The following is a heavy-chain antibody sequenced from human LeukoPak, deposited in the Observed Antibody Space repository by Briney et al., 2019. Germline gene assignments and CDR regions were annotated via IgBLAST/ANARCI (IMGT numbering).Heavy chain of an antibody. D-gene: IGHD4-11*01. CDR3: ATGGNFYYSH. CDR1: GFPFSGYG. CDR2: AYGDGSSQ. V-gene: IGHV3-33*01. J-gene: IGHJ1*01. Sequence: GGSLRLSCAASGFPFSGYGMHWVRQAPGKGLEWVAVAYGDGSSQYYADSVKGRFSISKDISKNTLSPQMNSLRAEDTAVYSCATGGNFYYSHWGQGTLVTVSS.